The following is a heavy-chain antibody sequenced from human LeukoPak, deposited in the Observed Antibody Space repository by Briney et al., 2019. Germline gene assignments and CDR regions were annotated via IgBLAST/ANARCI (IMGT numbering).Heavy chain of an antibody. CDR2: IHYSGST. D-gene: IGHD2-2*01. J-gene: IGHJ4*02. V-gene: IGHV4-61*01. Sequence: PSETLSLTRTLSGGSLSRGSYYTSWIRQPPGKGLEWIGYIHYSGSTNYNPSLESRVTISVDTSKNQFSLKLNSVTAADTAVYYCARDKGYCSSTSCYGLDYWGQGTLVTVSS. CDR1: GGSLSRGSYY. CDR3: ARDKGYCSSTSCYGLDY.